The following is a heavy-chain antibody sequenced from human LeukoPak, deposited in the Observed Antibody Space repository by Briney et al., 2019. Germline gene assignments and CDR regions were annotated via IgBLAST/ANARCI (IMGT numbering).Heavy chain of an antibody. D-gene: IGHD3-16*01. CDR2: ISGSGGST. CDR1: GFTFSSYA. J-gene: IGHJ4*02. V-gene: IGHV3-23*01. Sequence: PGGSLRLSCAASGFTFSSYAMSWVRQAPGKGLEWVSAISGSGGSTYYADSVKGRFTISRDNSRDTLYLQMNSLRAEDTAVYSCAKGYYDYVWGSYYFDYWGQGTLVTVSS. CDR3: AKGYYDYVWGSYYFDY.